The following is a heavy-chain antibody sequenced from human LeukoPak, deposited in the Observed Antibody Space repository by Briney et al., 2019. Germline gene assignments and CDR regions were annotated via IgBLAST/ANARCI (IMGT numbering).Heavy chain of an antibody. Sequence: GGSLRLSCAPSGFTFRNYWMSWVRQVPGKGLEWVANINHDGSEKYYLDSVKGRFTISRDNAKNSLYLQMHSLRDEDTAVYYCVRGERYAFDIWGQGTMVTVSS. J-gene: IGHJ3*02. CDR2: INHDGSEK. CDR3: VRGERYAFDI. D-gene: IGHD5-24*01. CDR1: GFTFRNYW. V-gene: IGHV3-7*02.